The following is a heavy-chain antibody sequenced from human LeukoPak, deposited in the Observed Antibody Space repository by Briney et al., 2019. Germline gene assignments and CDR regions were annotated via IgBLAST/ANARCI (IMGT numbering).Heavy chain of an antibody. CDR3: ARGRLAADLMDIVATIYFDY. CDR2: IYTSGST. D-gene: IGHD5-12*01. CDR1: GGSISSGSYY. V-gene: IGHV4-61*02. Sequence: SETLSLTCTVSGGSISSGSYYWSWIRQPAGKGLEWIGRIYTSGSTNYNPSLNSRVSISVDTSKNQFSLRLSSVTAADTAVYYCARGRLAADLMDIVATIYFDYWGQGTLVTVSS. J-gene: IGHJ4*02.